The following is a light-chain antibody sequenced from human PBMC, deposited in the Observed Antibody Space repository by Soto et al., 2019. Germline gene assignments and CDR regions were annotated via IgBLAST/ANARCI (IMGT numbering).Light chain of an antibody. CDR3: SSYTGRTPPVV. V-gene: IGLV2-14*01. Sequence: QSALTQPASVSGSPGQSITISCTGTSSDIGGYNFVSWYQQHPGKAPKLMIYDVSNRPSGVSNRFSGSKSGNTASLTISGLQAEDEADYYCSSYTGRTPPVVFGRGTKVTVL. CDR1: SSDIGGYNF. J-gene: IGLJ2*01. CDR2: DVS.